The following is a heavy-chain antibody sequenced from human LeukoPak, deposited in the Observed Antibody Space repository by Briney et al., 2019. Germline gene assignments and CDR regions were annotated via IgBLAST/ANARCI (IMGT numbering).Heavy chain of an antibody. CDR1: GFAFSSYG. Sequence: GRSLRLSCAASGFAFSSYGMHWVRQAPGKGLEWVAVIWYDGSNKYYADSVKGRFTISRDNSKNTLYLQMNSLRAEDTAVYYCASTRSENFFFDYWGQGTLVTVSS. J-gene: IGHJ4*02. CDR2: IWYDGSNK. D-gene: IGHD2-2*01. CDR3: ASTRSENFFFDY. V-gene: IGHV3-33*01.